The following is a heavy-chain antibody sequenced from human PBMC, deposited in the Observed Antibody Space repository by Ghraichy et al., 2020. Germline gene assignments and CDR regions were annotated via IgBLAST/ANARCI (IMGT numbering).Heavy chain of an antibody. CDR3: ARGSNYMVRGVIPAWFDP. CDR1: GGTFSSYA. J-gene: IGHJ5*02. Sequence: SVKVSCKASGGTFSSYAISWVRQAPGQGLEWMGGIIPIFGTANYAQKFQGRVTITADESTSTAYMELSSLRSEDTAVYYCARGSNYMVRGVIPAWFDPWGQGTLVTVSS. V-gene: IGHV1-69*13. CDR2: IIPIFGTA. D-gene: IGHD3-10*01.